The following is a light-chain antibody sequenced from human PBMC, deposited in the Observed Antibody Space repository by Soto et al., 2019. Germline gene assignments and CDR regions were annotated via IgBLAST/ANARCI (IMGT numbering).Light chain of an antibody. CDR3: QQYNSWPGT. CDR1: ESVSRK. J-gene: IGKJ1*01. V-gene: IGKV3-15*01. CDR2: GAS. Sequence: IVMTQSPATLSVSPLEKATLSCMASESVSRKLAWYQEKPGQAPRLLIYGASTRATGIPARFSGSGSGTESTLTISSLQSEDFAVYYCQQYNSWPGTFGQGTKVDIK.